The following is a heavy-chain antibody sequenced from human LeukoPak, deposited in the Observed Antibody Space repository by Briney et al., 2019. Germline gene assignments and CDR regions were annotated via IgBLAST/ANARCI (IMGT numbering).Heavy chain of an antibody. CDR2: IIPALGVA. D-gene: IGHD3-3*02. J-gene: IGHJ5*02. CDR1: GGTFNNLT. Sequence: GASVKVSCKASGGTFNNLTLTWLRQAPGQGLEWMGRIIPALGVANHAPKFLPRVTISAETSTGTAHMELRSLKPDDTAVYYCARGIEAPGALLDFFGPWGQGTLVTVSS. CDR3: ARGIEAPGALLDFFGP. V-gene: IGHV1-69*02.